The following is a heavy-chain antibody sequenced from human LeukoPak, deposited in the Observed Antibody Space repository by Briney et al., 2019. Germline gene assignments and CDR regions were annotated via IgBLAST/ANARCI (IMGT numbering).Heavy chain of an antibody. D-gene: IGHD6-13*01. Sequence: PSETLSLTCTVSGGSIGNFYWNWIRQPAGKGLEWIGRIDTSGNTNYKPSLKSRVTMSVDTSKNQFSLKLSSVTAADTAVYYCARVSSSWYQDWYFDLWGRGTLVTVSS. V-gene: IGHV4-4*07. CDR3: ARVSSSWYQDWYFDL. CDR1: GGSIGNFY. CDR2: IDTSGNT. J-gene: IGHJ2*01.